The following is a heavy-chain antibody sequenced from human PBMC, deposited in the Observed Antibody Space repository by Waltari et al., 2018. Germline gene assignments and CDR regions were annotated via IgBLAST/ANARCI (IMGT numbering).Heavy chain of an antibody. Sequence: QVQLVQSGAEVKKPGSSVKVSCKASGGTFSSYAISWVRQAPGQGLEWMGGIIPILGIANYAQKFQGRVTITADESTSTAYMELSSLRSEDTAVYYCARTAYYYDSSGYRCDAFDIWGQGTMVTVSS. CDR2: IIPILGIA. CDR1: GGTFSSYA. D-gene: IGHD3-22*01. V-gene: IGHV1-69*04. J-gene: IGHJ3*02. CDR3: ARTAYYYDSSGYRCDAFDI.